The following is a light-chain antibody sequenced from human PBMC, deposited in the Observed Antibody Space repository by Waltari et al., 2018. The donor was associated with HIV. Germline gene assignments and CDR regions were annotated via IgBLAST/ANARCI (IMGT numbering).Light chain of an antibody. CDR2: QGS. CDR1: KLADKF. Sequence: ELTQSPSVSVPSGQTASIPCSGEKLADKFPCWYQKKPGQPPILLVYQGSRRPSGIPERFSASKSANTATLTIRGAQPLDEAEYFCQAWDANHVIFGGGTTLTVL. CDR3: QAWDANHVI. V-gene: IGLV3-1*01. J-gene: IGLJ2*01.